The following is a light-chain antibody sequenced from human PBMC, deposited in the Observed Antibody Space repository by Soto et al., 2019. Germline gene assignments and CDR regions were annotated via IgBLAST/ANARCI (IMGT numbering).Light chain of an antibody. V-gene: IGKV3-15*01. CDR2: GAS. J-gene: IGKJ2*01. CDR3: QQYNNWPPIT. CDR1: QRVSSN. Sequence: EIVMTQSPATLSVSPGERATLSCRASQRVSSNLAWYQQKPGQAPRLLIYGASTRATGIPASFSGSGSGTEFTLIISSLQYEDFAVYYCQQYNNWPPITFGQGTKLEIK.